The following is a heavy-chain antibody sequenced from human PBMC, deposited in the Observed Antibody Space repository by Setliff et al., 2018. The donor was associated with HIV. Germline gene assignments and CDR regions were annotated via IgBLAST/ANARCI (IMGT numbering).Heavy chain of an antibody. CDR3: ASSRPPDDSSGYLDH. CDR1: GFTFNDNG. V-gene: IGHV3-7*03. CDR2: IKKDGSDK. J-gene: IGHJ4*01. D-gene: IGHD3-22*01. Sequence: GESLKISCAASGFTFNDNGMTWVRQAPGKGLEWVANIKKDGSDKFYVDSVKGRFAISRDNAKNSLNLERNSLSAEDTAIYYCASSRPPDDSSGYLDHWGQGTLVTVSS.